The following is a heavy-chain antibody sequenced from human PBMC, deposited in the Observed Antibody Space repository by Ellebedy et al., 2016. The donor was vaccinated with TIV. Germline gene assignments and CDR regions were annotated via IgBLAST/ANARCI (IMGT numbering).Heavy chain of an antibody. CDR3: AVGLAALTVADPPLDY. Sequence: ASVKVSCKASGYTFTSYAIAWVRQAPGQGLEWMGRIIPILGIGNHAQKFQGRVTIIADISTNTASMDLRSLRSEDTALYYCAVGLAALTVADPPLDYWGQGTLVTVSS. J-gene: IGHJ4*02. CDR1: GYTFTSYA. CDR2: IIPILGIG. D-gene: IGHD6-19*01. V-gene: IGHV1-69*04.